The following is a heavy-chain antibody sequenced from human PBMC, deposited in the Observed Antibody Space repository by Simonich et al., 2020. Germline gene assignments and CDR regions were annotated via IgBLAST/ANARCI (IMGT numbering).Heavy chain of an antibody. CDR3: ARARGDSSSWYFDY. D-gene: IGHD6-13*01. V-gene: IGHV3-21*01. J-gene: IGHJ4*02. Sequence: EVQLVESGGGLVKPGGSLRLSCAASGFTFSSYSMNWVRQAPGKGLEGVSTISSSSSYIYYADSVKGRFTISRDNAKNSLYLQMNSLRAEDTAVYYCARARGDSSSWYFDYWGQGTLVTVSS. CDR2: ISSSSSYI. CDR1: GFTFSSYS.